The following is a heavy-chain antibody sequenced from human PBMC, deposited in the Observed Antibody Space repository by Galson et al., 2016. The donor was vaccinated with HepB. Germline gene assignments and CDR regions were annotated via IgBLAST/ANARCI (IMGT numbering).Heavy chain of an antibody. D-gene: IGHD2-2*03. V-gene: IGHV1-3*01. CDR2: INVGNGNT. J-gene: IGHJ4*02. Sequence: SVKVSCKASGYTFSVYALHWVRQAPGQRPEWMGWINVGNGNTKSSQHFHHRIIITRDTSANTAYMELSSLKFEDTAVYFCASGYLHRGSYYHPTSFGYWGQGTPVIVPA. CDR3: ASGYLHRGSYYHPTSFGY. CDR1: GYTFSVYA.